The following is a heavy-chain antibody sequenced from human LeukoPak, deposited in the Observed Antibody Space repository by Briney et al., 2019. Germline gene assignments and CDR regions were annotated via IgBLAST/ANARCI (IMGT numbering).Heavy chain of an antibody. D-gene: IGHD6-6*01. CDR3: ARVYSSSSHDAFDI. CDR2: IKQDGNKK. J-gene: IGHJ3*02. Sequence: PGGSLRLSCAASGFTFSHYWMSWVRQAPGKGLEWVANIKQDGNKKYYLDSMKGRFTISRDNAKNSLYLQMNSLRAEDTAVYYCARVYSSSSHDAFDIWGQGTMVTVSS. CDR1: GFTFSHYW. V-gene: IGHV3-7*04.